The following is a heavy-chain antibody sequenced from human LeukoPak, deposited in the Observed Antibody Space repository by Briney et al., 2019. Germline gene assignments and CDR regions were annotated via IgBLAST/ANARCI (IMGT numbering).Heavy chain of an antibody. J-gene: IGHJ4*02. Sequence: GGSLRLSCAASGFTFDDYAMHWVRQAPGKGLEWVSGISWNSGSIGYADSVKGRFTISRDNAKNSLYLQMNSLRAEDTALYYCAKDIWPYGDHKYFDYWGQGTLVTVSS. CDR2: ISWNSGSI. V-gene: IGHV3-9*01. CDR3: AKDIWPYGDHKYFDY. D-gene: IGHD4-17*01. CDR1: GFTFDDYA.